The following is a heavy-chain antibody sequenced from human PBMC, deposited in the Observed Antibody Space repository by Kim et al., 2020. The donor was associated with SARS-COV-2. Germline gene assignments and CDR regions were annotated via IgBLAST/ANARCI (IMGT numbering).Heavy chain of an antibody. J-gene: IGHJ4*02. V-gene: IGHV1-46*01. CDR2: ST. D-gene: IGHD3-16*01. Sequence: STSYEQKFQGRGTMTRETATSTVYMELSSLRSEDTAVYYCARIQRGGFDYWGQGTLVTVSS. CDR3: ARIQRGGFDY.